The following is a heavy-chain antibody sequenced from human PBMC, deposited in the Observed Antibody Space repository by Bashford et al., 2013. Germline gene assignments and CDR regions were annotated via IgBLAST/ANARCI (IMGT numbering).Heavy chain of an antibody. J-gene: IGHJ4*02. Sequence: ASVKVSCKSSGYSFIHYYMHWVRQAPGQGLEWMGWINPNSGVTNFAQKIQGRVTLTTDTSTNTAHMELRSLRSDDTAVYYCARGRGFFLTEDDYWGQGTLVTVSS. V-gene: IGHV1-2*02. CDR1: GYSFIHYY. CDR3: ARGRGFFLTEDDY. D-gene: IGHD3-10*01. CDR2: INPNSGVT.